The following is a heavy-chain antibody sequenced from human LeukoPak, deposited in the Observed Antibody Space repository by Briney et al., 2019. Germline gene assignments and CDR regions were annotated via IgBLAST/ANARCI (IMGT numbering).Heavy chain of an antibody. Sequence: PGGSLRLSCAASGFTFDDYAMHWVRQAPGKGLEWVSGISWNSGSIGYADSVKGRFTISRDNAKNSLYLQMNSLRAEDTALYYCAKGRNGLVDYWGQGTLVTVSS. J-gene: IGHJ4*02. V-gene: IGHV3-9*01. D-gene: IGHD3-22*01. CDR2: ISWNSGSI. CDR1: GFTFDDYA. CDR3: AKGRNGLVDY.